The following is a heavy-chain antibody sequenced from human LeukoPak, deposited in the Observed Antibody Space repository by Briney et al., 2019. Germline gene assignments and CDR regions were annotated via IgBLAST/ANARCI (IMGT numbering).Heavy chain of an antibody. CDR3: AKDPDTYYDFWSGYYMGAFDI. D-gene: IGHD3-3*01. CDR1: GFTSSSYA. V-gene: IGHV3-23*01. Sequence: GGSLRLSCAASGFTSSSYAMSWVRQAPGKGLEWVSAISGSGGSTYYADSVKGRFTISRDNSKNTLYLQMNSLRAEDTAVYYCAKDPDTYYDFWSGYYMGAFDIWGQGTMVTVSS. J-gene: IGHJ3*02. CDR2: ISGSGGST.